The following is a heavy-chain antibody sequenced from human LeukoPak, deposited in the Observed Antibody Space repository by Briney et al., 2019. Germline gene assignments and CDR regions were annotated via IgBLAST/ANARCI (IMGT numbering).Heavy chain of an antibody. CDR2: INPNSGNT. CDR3: ARTSTGTRGGYDV. Sequence: ASVKVSCKASGYTFTSYDINWVRQASGQGLEWMGWINPNSGNTGFTQKFQGRVTATRSTSISTAYMELSSLTSDDTAVYYCARTSTGTRGGYDVWGQGTLVTASS. D-gene: IGHD1-1*01. J-gene: IGHJ4*02. CDR1: GYTFTSYD. V-gene: IGHV1-8*01.